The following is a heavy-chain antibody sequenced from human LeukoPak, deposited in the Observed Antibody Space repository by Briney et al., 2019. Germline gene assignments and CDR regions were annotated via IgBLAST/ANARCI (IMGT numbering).Heavy chain of an antibody. D-gene: IGHD1-14*01. CDR2: IIPLFGTA. Sequence: SVKVSCKASGGTFSSYAISWVRQAPGQGLEWMGGIIPLFGTANYAQKFQGRVTITADEPTSTAYMQLSSLRSEDTAVYYCARDPSSATGNFYYWGQGTLVTGSS. V-gene: IGHV1-69*13. CDR1: GGTFSSYA. CDR3: ARDPSSATGNFYY. J-gene: IGHJ4*02.